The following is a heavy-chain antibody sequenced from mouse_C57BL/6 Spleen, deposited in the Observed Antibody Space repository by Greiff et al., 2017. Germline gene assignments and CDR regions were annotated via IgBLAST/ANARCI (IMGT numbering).Heavy chain of an antibody. CDR2: VLPGRGSS. J-gene: IGHJ3*01. V-gene: IGHV1-9*01. D-gene: IGHD2-1*01. Sequence: QVQLKESLAELMKPGASGKLSCKSTGYTFIGFWRARVKHMPGHVLEWFGEVLPGRGSSTYNEKFKGKATFTAVTPSNTAYMQLSSLTTEDSAIYYCARWGNYVAYWGHGTLVTVSA. CDR1: GYTFIGFW. CDR3: ARWGNYVAY.